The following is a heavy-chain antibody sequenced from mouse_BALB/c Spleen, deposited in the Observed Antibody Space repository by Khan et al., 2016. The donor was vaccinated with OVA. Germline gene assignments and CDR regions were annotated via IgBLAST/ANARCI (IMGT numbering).Heavy chain of an antibody. CDR2: IWAGGST. CDR3: AIAFYNGAWFAY. Sequence: QVQLMESGPGLVAPSQTLSITCTVSGFSLSNYGVHWVRQPPGKGLEWLGVIWAGGSTNHNSALMSRLSISKDDSKSHVFLKMNSLQTDDTAMYYCAIAFYNGAWFAYWGQGTLVTVSA. V-gene: IGHV2-9*02. CDR1: GFSLSNYG. D-gene: IGHD1-3*01. J-gene: IGHJ3*01.